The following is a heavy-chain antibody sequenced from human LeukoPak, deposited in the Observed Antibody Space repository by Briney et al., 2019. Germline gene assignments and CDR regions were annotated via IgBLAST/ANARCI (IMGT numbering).Heavy chain of an antibody. CDR1: GGSFSGYY. D-gene: IGHD2-21*02. CDR2: INHSGST. CDR3: ARGSLAGAYCGGDCFPLFDY. Sequence: TSETLSLTCAVYGGSFSGYYWSWIRQPPGKGLEWIGEINHSGSTNYNPSLKSRVTISVDTSKNQFSLKLSSVTAADTAVYYCARGSLAGAYCGGDCFPLFDYWGQGTLVTVSS. V-gene: IGHV4-34*01. J-gene: IGHJ4*02.